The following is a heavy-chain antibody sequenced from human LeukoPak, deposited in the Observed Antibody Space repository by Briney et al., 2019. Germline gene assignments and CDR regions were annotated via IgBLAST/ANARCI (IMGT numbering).Heavy chain of an antibody. CDR1: GGSFSGYY. J-gene: IGHJ2*01. D-gene: IGHD3-10*01. Sequence: SETLSLTCAVYGGSFSGYYWSWIRQPPGKGLEWIGEINHSGSTNYNPSLKSRVTISVDTSKSQFSLKLSSVTAADTAVYYCARRGLSYGSGRRYFDLWGRGTLVTVSS. CDR3: ARRGLSYGSGRRYFDL. V-gene: IGHV4-34*01. CDR2: INHSGST.